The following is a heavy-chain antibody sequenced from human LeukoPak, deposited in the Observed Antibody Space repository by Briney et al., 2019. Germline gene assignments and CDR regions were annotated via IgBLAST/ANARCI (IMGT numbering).Heavy chain of an antibody. CDR2: IKQDGSEK. V-gene: IGHV3-7*01. Sequence: GGSLRLSCAASGFTFSSYWMSWVRQAPGKGLEWVANIKQDGSEKYYVDSVKGRFTISRENAKNSLYLQMNSLRAEDTAVYYXAXXXTVRCSGGSCYSAFDYWGQGTLVTVSS. CDR1: GFTFSSYW. D-gene: IGHD2-15*01. J-gene: IGHJ4*02. CDR3: AXXXTVRCSGGSCYSAFDY.